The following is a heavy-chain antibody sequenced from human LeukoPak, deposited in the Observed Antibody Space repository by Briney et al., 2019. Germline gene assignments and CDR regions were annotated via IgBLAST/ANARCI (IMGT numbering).Heavy chain of an antibody. CDR1: GGSISSYY. Sequence: PSETLSLTCTVSGGSISSYYWSWVRQPAGKGLEWIGRIYTSGSTNYNPSLKSRVTISVDTSKNQFSLKLSSVTAADTAVYYCASLYCGGDCYSPDLWGQGTLVTVSS. CDR3: ASLYCGGDCYSPDL. J-gene: IGHJ5*02. CDR2: IYTSGST. V-gene: IGHV4-4*07. D-gene: IGHD2-21*02.